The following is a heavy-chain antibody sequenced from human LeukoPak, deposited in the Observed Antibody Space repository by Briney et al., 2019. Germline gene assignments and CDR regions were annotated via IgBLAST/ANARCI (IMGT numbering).Heavy chain of an antibody. D-gene: IGHD2-2*01. J-gene: IGHJ6*03. CDR2: IYLGDSDT. CDR3: ARFRSNYASYMDV. V-gene: IGHV5-51*01. Sequence: GESLKISCKASGYPFTTYWIGWVRQMPGKGLEWVAIIYLGDSDTRYSPSFQGQVTISADKSISTAYLQWSSLRASDTGMYYRARFRSNYASYMDVWGKGTTVTVFS. CDR1: GYPFTTYW.